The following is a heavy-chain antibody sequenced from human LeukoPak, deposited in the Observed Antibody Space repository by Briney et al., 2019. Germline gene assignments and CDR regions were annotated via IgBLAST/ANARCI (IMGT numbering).Heavy chain of an antibody. CDR1: GFTFSSYA. J-gene: IGHJ5*02. CDR2: ISYDGSNK. Sequence: GRSLRLSCAASGFTFSSYAMHWVRQAPGKGLEWVAVISYDGSNKYYADSVKGRFTISRDNSKNTLYLQMNSLRAEDTAVYYCARDIGIVGATNWFDPWGQGTLVTVSS. V-gene: IGHV3-30-3*01. CDR3: ARDIGIVGATNWFDP. D-gene: IGHD1-26*01.